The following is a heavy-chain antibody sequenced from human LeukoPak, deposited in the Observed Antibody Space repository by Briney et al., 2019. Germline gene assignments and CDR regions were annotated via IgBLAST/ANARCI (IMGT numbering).Heavy chain of an antibody. Sequence: GGSLRLSCAASGFTFSSSAMSWVRQAPGKGLEWVSSISGSGSGGSTYYADSVKGRFTISRDNSKNTLYLQMNSLRAEDTAVYYCARDGVGRVPEMSAPDYWGQGTLVTVSS. V-gene: IGHV3-23*01. CDR1: GFTFSSSA. CDR3: ARDGVGRVPEMSAPDY. CDR2: ISGSGSGGST. J-gene: IGHJ4*02. D-gene: IGHD3-16*01.